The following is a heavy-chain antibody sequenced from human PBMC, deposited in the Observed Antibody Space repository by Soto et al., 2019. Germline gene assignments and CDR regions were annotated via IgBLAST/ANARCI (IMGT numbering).Heavy chain of an antibody. J-gene: IGHJ6*04. CDR2: IDSDGSST. V-gene: IGHV3-74*01. Sequence: EVQLVESGGGLVQPGGSLRVSCAASGFTFGSYWMNWVRQAPGKGLVWVSRIDSDGSSTTYADSVKGRFTTSRDNAKNTLYLQMSSLRAEDTAVYYCARGRPYGMGVWGKGTKVTVSS. CDR1: GFTFGSYW. CDR3: ARGRPYGMGV.